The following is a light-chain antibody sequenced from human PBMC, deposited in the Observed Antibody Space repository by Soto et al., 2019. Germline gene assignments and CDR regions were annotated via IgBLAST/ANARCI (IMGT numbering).Light chain of an antibody. CDR1: QSVSSN. J-gene: IGKJ5*01. Sequence: EIVLTQSPGTLSLSPGERATLSCRASQSVSSNLAFYQQKPGQAPRLLIYGASTRATGIPARFSGSGSGTEFTLTISSLQSEDFAVYYCQQYNNWPPITFGQGTRLEIK. CDR3: QQYNNWPPIT. V-gene: IGKV3D-15*01. CDR2: GAS.